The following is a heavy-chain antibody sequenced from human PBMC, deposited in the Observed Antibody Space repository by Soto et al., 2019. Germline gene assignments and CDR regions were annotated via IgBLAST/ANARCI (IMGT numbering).Heavy chain of an antibody. CDR2: ISGSGAST. CDR1: GFTFSNYA. D-gene: IGHD3-22*01. V-gene: IGHV3-23*01. J-gene: IGHJ5*02. Sequence: EVQLLESGGDLVQPGGSLRLSCAGSGFTFSNYAMTWVRQAPGKGLEWVSSISGSGASTFYADSVKGRFTISRDNSKSTLNVQMNSLRSEDTAVYYCAKVKVDYDSRGYYYLDWFGTWGQGTLVTVSS. CDR3: AKVKVDYDSRGYYYLDWFGT.